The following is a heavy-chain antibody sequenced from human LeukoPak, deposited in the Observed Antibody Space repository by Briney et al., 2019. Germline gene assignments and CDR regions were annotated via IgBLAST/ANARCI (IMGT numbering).Heavy chain of an antibody. CDR3: VLKWLNHAGRF. D-gene: IGHD3-22*01. CDR1: GFTFSNYA. CDR2: IKQDGSEK. V-gene: IGHV3-7*01. Sequence: GGSLRLSCAASGFTFSNYAMHWVRQAPGKGLEWVANIKQDGSEKYYVDSVKGQFTISRDNAKNSLYLQMNSLRAEDTAVYYCVLKWLNHAGRFWGQGTLVTVSS. J-gene: IGHJ4*02.